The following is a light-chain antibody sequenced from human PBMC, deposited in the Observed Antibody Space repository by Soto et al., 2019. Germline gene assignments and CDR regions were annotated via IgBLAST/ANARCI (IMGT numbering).Light chain of an antibody. CDR3: QQYNSYSPLT. Sequence: DLHMTQSPSTLSASLGDRVTITCRASQSISSWLAWYQQKPGKAPKLLIYKAYSLESGVPSRFSGSGSGTEFTLTISSLQPDDFATYYCQQYNSYSPLTFGGGTKVDI. CDR2: KAY. CDR1: QSISSW. J-gene: IGKJ4*01. V-gene: IGKV1-5*03.